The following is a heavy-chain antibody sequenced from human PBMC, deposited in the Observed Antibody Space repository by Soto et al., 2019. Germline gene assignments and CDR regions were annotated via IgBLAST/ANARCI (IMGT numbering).Heavy chain of an antibody. CDR2: IYYSGST. V-gene: IGHV4-31*03. D-gene: IGHD2-15*01. J-gene: IGHJ4*02. Sequence: PSETLSLTCTVSGGSISSGGYYWSWIRQHPGKGLEWIGYIYYSGSTYYNPSLKSRVTISVDTSKNQFSLKLSSVTAADTAVYYCARLRYGSCYDYWGQGTLVTVSS. CDR3: ARLRYGSCYDY. CDR1: GGSISSGGYY.